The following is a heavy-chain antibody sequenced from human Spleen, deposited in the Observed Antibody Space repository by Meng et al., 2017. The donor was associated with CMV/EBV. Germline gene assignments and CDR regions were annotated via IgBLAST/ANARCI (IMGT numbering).Heavy chain of an antibody. CDR1: GYTFIDFH. J-gene: IGHJ4*02. Sequence: ASVKVSCKASGYTFIDFHIHWVRQAPGQGLEWMGWIYPNSGDTRYSQKFQGRVTMTRETSINTASMELNSLRSDDTAMYYCAREGFDSGRAQKACDYWGQGTLVTVSS. D-gene: IGHD3-10*01. V-gene: IGHV1-2*02. CDR3: AREGFDSGRAQKACDY. CDR2: IYPNSGDT.